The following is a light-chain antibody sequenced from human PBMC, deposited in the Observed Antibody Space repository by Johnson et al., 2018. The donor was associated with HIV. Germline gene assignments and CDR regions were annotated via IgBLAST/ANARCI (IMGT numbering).Light chain of an antibody. V-gene: IGLV1-51*01. J-gene: IGLJ1*01. CDR1: SSNIGNNY. CDR2: ENN. Sequence: QSVLKQPPSVSAAPGQKVTISCSGSSSNIGNNYVSWYQQLPGTAPKLLIYENNKRPSGIPDRFSGSKSGTSATLGITGLQTGDEADYYCGTWDNSLTTGGVFGTGTKVTVL. CDR3: GTWDNSLTTGGV.